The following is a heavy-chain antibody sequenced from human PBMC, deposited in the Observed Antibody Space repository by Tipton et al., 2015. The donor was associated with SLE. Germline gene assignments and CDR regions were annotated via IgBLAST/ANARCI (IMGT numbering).Heavy chain of an antibody. CDR2: IYYSGST. D-gene: IGHD3-10*01. CDR1: GFTFSSYA. J-gene: IGHJ4*02. V-gene: IGHV4-59*01. CDR3: ARGVVRFDY. Sequence: LRLSCAASGFTFSSYAMSWVRQAPGKGLEWIGYIYYSGSTKYNPSLKSRVTISVDTSKNQFSLKLSSVTAADTAVYYCARGVVRFDYWGQGTLVTVSS.